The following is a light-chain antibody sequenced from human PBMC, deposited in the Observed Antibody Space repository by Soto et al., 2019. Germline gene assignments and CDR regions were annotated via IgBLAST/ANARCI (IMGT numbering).Light chain of an antibody. V-gene: IGKV3-15*01. CDR3: QQYNNWPFA. CDR2: DAS. J-gene: IGKJ3*01. CDR1: QSIGST. Sequence: EIVMTQSPATLSVSPGERATLSCRASQSIGSTLAWYQQKPGQAPRLLIYDASTRATGIPVRFSGSGSGTEFTLTINSLQSEDLTVYYCQQYNNWPFAFGPGTKVDIK.